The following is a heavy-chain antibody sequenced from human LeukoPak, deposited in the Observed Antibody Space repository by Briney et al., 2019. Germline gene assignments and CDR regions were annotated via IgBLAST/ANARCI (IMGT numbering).Heavy chain of an antibody. Sequence: ASVKGSCKASGYTFPAYYMHWVRQAPGQGLEWMGWINPNSGGTNYAQKFQGRVTMTRDPSISTAYMELSWLRSDDTAMYYCASSRAQTLAFCGGDCYSGFDFWGQGTLVTVSS. CDR1: GYTFPAYY. V-gene: IGHV1-2*02. CDR2: INPNSGGT. J-gene: IGHJ4*02. D-gene: IGHD2-21*02. CDR3: ASSRAQTLAFCGGDCYSGFDF.